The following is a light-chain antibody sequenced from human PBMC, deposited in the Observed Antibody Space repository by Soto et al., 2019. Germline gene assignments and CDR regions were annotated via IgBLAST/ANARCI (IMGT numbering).Light chain of an antibody. J-gene: IGKJ1*01. CDR2: DAS. V-gene: IGKV1-5*01. CDR1: QSVSNW. Sequence: MTQSPATLSVSPGDGATLSCRASQSVSNWLAWYQQKPGKAPNLLIYDASSLESGVPSRFSGSGSGTEFTLTISSLQPDDFATYYCQQYVTAFRSFGQGTKVDIK. CDR3: QQYVTAFRS.